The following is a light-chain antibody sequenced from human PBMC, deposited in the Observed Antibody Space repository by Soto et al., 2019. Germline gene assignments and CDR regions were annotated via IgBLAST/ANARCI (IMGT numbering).Light chain of an antibody. J-gene: IGKJ1*01. Sequence: EVVMTQSPATLSVSPGEGATLSCRASQSIASNLAWYQQKPGQPPRLLIFDASTRATGIPARFSGSGSGTDCTLTISSLEPEDVAVYYCQQRSNWPWTLGQGTKVDIK. V-gene: IGKV3-15*01. CDR2: DAS. CDR1: QSIASN. CDR3: QQRSNWPWT.